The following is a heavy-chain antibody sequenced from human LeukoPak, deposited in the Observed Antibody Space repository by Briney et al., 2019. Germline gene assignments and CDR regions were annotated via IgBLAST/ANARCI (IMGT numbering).Heavy chain of an antibody. Sequence: GRSLRLSCAASGFTFSSYAMHWVRQAPGKGLEYVSAISSNGGSTYYANSVKGRFTISRDNSKNTLYLQMGSLRAEDMAVYYCARGRNVLRFLEWLLWPLYCYGMDVWGQGTTVTVSS. CDR2: ISSNGGST. J-gene: IGHJ6*02. CDR1: GFTFSSYA. CDR3: ARGRNVLRFLEWLLWPLYCYGMDV. D-gene: IGHD3-3*01. V-gene: IGHV3-64*01.